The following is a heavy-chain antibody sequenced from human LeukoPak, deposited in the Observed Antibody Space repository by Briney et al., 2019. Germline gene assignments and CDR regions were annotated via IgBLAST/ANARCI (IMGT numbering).Heavy chain of an antibody. D-gene: IGHD3-22*01. Sequence: GASVTVSCTASGDTFNSYIISWVRQAPGRGLEWMGRITPILGIANYAQKFRGRVTITADKSTSTAYMDLSSLRSEDTAVYYCARARYYYESSGYYDYFDYWGQGTLVTVSS. V-gene: IGHV1-69*02. J-gene: IGHJ4*02. CDR1: GDTFNSYI. CDR3: ARARYYYESSGYYDYFDY. CDR2: ITPILGIA.